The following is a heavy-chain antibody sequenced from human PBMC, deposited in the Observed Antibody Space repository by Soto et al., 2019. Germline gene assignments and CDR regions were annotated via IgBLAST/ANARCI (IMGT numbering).Heavy chain of an antibody. V-gene: IGHV3-23*01. CDR2: ISGSGGST. D-gene: IGHD3-16*02. Sequence: PGGSLRLSCAASGFTFSSYAMSWVRQAPGKGLEWVSAISGSGGSTYYADSVKGRFTISRDNSKNTLYLQMNSLRAEDTAVYYCAKDYLYDYVWGSYRSHNWFDPWGQGTLVTVSS. J-gene: IGHJ5*02. CDR1: GFTFSSYA. CDR3: AKDYLYDYVWGSYRSHNWFDP.